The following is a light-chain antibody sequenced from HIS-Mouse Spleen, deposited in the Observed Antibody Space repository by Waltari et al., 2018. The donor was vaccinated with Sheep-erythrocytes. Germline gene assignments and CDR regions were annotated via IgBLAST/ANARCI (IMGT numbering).Light chain of an antibody. V-gene: IGKV1-39*01. CDR3: QQSYSTPQFT. CDR1: QSISSY. Sequence: DIQMTQSPSSLSASEGDRVTITCRASQSISSYLNWYQQKPGKAPKLLTYAASSLQSGVPSRFSGSGSGTDFTLTISSLQPEDFATYYCQQSYSTPQFTFGPGTKVDIK. CDR2: AAS. J-gene: IGKJ3*01.